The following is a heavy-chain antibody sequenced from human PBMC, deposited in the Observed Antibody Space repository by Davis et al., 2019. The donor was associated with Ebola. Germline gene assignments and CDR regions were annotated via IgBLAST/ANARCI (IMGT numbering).Heavy chain of an antibody. CDR1: GFTFSSYW. V-gene: IGHV3-7*03. Sequence: GGSLRLSCAASGFTFSSYWMSWVRQAPGKGLEWVANIKQDGSEKYYVDSVKGRFTISRDNSKNTLYLQMNSLRAEDTAVYYCARQPLWFRELSRFDPWGQGTLVTVSS. CDR3: ARQPLWFRELSRFDP. J-gene: IGHJ5*02. CDR2: IKQDGSEK. D-gene: IGHD3-10*01.